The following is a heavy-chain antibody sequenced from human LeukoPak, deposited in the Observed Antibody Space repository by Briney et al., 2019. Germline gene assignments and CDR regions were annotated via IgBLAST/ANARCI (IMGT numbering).Heavy chain of an antibody. CDR1: GGSISSSNW. J-gene: IGHJ6*02. CDR2: TYHIGST. Sequence: PSETLSLTCAVSGGSISSSNWWSWVGQPPGKGLEWIGETYHIGSTNYNPSLKSRVTISVDKSKNQFSLKLSSVTAADTAVYYCARDPTIAVAGTGDSYYYYGMDVWGQGTTVTVSS. D-gene: IGHD6-19*01. CDR3: ARDPTIAVAGTGDSYYYYGMDV. V-gene: IGHV4-4*02.